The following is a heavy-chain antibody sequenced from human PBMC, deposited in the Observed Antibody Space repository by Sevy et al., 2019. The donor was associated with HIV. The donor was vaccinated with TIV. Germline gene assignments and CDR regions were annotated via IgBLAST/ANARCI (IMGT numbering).Heavy chain of an antibody. J-gene: IGHJ4*02. CDR2: IYHSGST. V-gene: IGHV4-38-2*02. CDR1: GYSINSGYY. Sequence: SETLSLTCAVSGYSINSGYYWGWIRQPPGKGLEWIGSIYHSGSTYYNPSLKSRVTISVDTSKNQFSLKLWSATAADTSVCYCARESLRYDSGSLMWYWAQVTLVTVSS. D-gene: IGHD3-10*01. CDR3: ARESLRYDSGSLMWY.